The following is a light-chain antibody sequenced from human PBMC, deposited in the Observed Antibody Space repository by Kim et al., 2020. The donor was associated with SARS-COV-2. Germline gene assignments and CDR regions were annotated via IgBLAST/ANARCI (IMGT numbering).Light chain of an antibody. CDR2: QDS. V-gene: IGLV3-1*01. CDR3: QAWDSSLGV. CDR1: KLGDKY. J-gene: IGLJ2*01. Sequence: VSPGQTASITCSGDKLGDKYACWYQQEPGQSPVLVIYQDSKRPSGIPGRFSGSNSGNTATLTISGTQAMDEADYYCQAWDSSLGVFGGGTQLTVL.